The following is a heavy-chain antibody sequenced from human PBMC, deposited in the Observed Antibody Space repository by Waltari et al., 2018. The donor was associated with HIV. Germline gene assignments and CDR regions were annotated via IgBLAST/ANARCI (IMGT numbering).Heavy chain of an antibody. J-gene: IGHJ6*02. Sequence: VQMVQSGAEMRKPGASVKVSCRASGYTFSAYTISWVRQAPGQGLEWMGWISCYNDNTNYAQKFQGRVNMTTDTSTSTAHMELRSLRSDDTAVYYCARGVSIVRGVMIRGHMDVWGQGTTVTVSS. D-gene: IGHD3-10*01. CDR1: GYTFSAYT. CDR3: ARGVSIVRGVMIRGHMDV. CDR2: ISCYNDNT. V-gene: IGHV1-18*01.